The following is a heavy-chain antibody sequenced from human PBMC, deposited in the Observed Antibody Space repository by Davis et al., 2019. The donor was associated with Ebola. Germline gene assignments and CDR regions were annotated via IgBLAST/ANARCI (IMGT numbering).Heavy chain of an antibody. V-gene: IGHV3-7*03. CDR1: GFIFSNYW. CDR3: ASGDGRGRSYDMDV. Sequence: GGSLRLSFQASGFIFSNYWRTWVRQPPGKGPEWVAIIKQDEGEKYYVDSVKGRFTISRDNAKNSLFLQMDSLRDEDTALYYCASGDGRGRSYDMDVWGQGTTVTVSS. CDR2: IKQDEGEK. D-gene: IGHD3/OR15-3a*01. J-gene: IGHJ6*02.